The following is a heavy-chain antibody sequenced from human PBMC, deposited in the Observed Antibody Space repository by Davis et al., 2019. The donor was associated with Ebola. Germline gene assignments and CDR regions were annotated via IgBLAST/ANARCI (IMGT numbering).Heavy chain of an antibody. V-gene: IGHV1-69*13. D-gene: IGHD3-10*01. CDR3: ARDLGDYGIDV. Sequence: SVKVSCKASGGTFSTYAISWVRQAPGQGLEWMGGIIPIFGTANYAQKFQGRVTLTADESTSTAYMELSSLRSDDTAVYYCARDLGDYGIDVWGKGTTVTVSS. CDR1: GGTFSTYA. CDR2: IIPIFGTA. J-gene: IGHJ6*04.